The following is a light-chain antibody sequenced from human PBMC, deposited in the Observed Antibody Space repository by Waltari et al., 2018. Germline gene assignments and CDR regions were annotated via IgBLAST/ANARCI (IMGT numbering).Light chain of an antibody. J-gene: IGKJ1*01. CDR3: QHYVRLPAT. CDR2: GAS. Sequence: EIVLTQSPGTLSLSPGERATLSCRASQSVSRTLACYQQKPGQAPKLLLYGASIRATGIPVRFTGSGSGTDFSLTISSLEPEYFAIYFCQHYVRLPATFGQGTKVEIK. V-gene: IGKV3-20*01. CDR1: QSVSRT.